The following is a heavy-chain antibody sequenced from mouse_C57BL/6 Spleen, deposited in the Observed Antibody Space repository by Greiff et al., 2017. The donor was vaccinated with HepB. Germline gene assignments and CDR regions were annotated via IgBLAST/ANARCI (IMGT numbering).Heavy chain of an antibody. Sequence: EVQLQQSGPELVKPGASVKIPCKASGYTFTDYNMDWVKQSHGKSLEWIGDINPNNGGTIYNQKFKGKATLTVDKSSSTAYMELRSLTSEDTAVYYCARTLYGKGRYYFDYWGQGTTLTVSS. D-gene: IGHD2-1*01. J-gene: IGHJ2*01. CDR2: INPNNGGT. CDR1: GYTFTDYN. V-gene: IGHV1-18*01. CDR3: ARTLYGKGRYYFDY.